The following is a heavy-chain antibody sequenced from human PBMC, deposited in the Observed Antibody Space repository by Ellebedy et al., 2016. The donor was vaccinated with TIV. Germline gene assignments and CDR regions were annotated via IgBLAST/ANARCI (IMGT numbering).Heavy chain of an antibody. Sequence: SETLSLTCIVSGGSLSSSSSYWAWIRQPPGKGLEWIGSIYHSGSTYYNPPLKSRVTISVDTSKNQFSLKLTSVTAADTAEYYCARWFGELLYVRWFDPWGQGTLVTVSS. J-gene: IGHJ5*02. D-gene: IGHD3-10*01. CDR2: IYHSGST. CDR1: GGSLSSSSSY. CDR3: ARWFGELLYVRWFDP. V-gene: IGHV4-39*01.